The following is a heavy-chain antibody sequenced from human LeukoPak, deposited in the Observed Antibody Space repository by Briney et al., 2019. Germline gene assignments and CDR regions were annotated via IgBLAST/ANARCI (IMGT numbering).Heavy chain of an antibody. J-gene: IGHJ4*02. CDR3: ARDWVAPSDY. CDR2: ISSSSSTI. CDR1: GFSFSTYS. Sequence: GGSLRLSCAASGFSFSTYSMNWVRQAPGKGLEWVSYISSSSSTIYYADSVKGRFTISRDNAKNSLYLQMNSLRGEDTAVYYCARDWVAPSDYWGQGTLVTVSS. D-gene: IGHD5-12*01. V-gene: IGHV3-48*01.